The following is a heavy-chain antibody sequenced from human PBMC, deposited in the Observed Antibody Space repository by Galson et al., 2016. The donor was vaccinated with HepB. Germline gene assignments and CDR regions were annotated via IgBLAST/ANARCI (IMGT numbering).Heavy chain of an antibody. CDR1: GFRNYG. J-gene: IGHJ4*02. V-gene: IGHV3-21*04. CDR3: ARDGAVSPSNFDS. D-gene: IGHD2-8*01. CDR2: ISSTGGYK. Sequence: SLRLSCAASGFRNYGMNWVRQTPEKGLEWVSSISSTGGYKYYADSVRGRVTLTTDTSTSTAYMELRALTSDDTAVYFCARDGAVSPSNFDSWGQGTLVAVSS.